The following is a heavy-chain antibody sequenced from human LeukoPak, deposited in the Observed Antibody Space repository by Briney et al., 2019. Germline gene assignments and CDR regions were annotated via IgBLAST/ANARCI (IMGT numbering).Heavy chain of an antibody. CDR2: IYHSGST. Sequence: SETLSLTCAVSGGSISSGGYSWSWIRQPPGKGLEWIGYIYHSGSTYYNPSLKSRVTISVDRSKNQFSLKLSSVTAADTAVYYCARAGFSGPFTEYSSSSSIDYWGQGTLVTVSS. V-gene: IGHV4-30-2*01. CDR3: ARAGFSGPFTEYSSSSSIDY. D-gene: IGHD6-6*01. CDR1: GGSISSGGYS. J-gene: IGHJ4*02.